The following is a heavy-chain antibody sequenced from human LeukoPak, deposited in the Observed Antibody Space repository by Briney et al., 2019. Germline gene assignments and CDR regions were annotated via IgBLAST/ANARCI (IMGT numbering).Heavy chain of an antibody. D-gene: IGHD3-10*01. CDR2: IDPSDSYT. CDR3: ARLLTLVRGVSRENWFDP. V-gene: IGHV5-10-1*01. CDR1: GYTFTTYW. J-gene: IGHJ5*02. Sequence: GESLKISCKASGYTFTTYWISWVRQMPGKGLEWLGRIDPSDSYTNYSPSFQGHVTISADKSLSTSYLQWSSLQASDTAIYYCARLLTLVRGVSRENWFDPWGQGTLVTVSS.